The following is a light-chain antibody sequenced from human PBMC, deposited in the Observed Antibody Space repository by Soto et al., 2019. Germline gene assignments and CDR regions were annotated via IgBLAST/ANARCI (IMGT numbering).Light chain of an antibody. J-gene: IGLJ2*01. CDR3: QSADSSGEVV. CDR1: ALPKQY. V-gene: IGLV3-25*03. Sequence: SYELTQPPSVSVSPGQTARITCSGDALPKQYAYWYQQKPGQAPVLVIYKDSERPSGIPERFSGSSSGTTVTLTISGVQAEDEADYYCQSADSSGEVVFGGGTKVTVL. CDR2: KDS.